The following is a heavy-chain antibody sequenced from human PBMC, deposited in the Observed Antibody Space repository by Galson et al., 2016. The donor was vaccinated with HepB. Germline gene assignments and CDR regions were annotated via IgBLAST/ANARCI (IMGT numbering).Heavy chain of an antibody. CDR3: ARLYYDFWSGYRVDFDY. D-gene: IGHD3-3*01. V-gene: IGHV5-10-1*01. J-gene: IGHJ4*02. CDR2: IDPSDSYT. Sequence: QSGAEVNKPGESLRISCKGSGYSFTSYWISWVRQMPGKGLEWMGRIDPSDSYTHSTPSFHGHVTISADKSISPAYLQWSSLKASDTAMYYCARLYYDFWSGYRVDFDYWGQGTLVTVSS. CDR1: GYSFTSYW.